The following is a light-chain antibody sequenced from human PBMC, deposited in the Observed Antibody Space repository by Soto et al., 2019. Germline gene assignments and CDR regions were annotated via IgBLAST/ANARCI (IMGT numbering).Light chain of an antibody. Sequence: EIVLKQSPATLSLSPGERATLSCRASQSVSSNFAWYQQKPGQAPRLLIYGASTRATGLPARFSGSGSGTEFTLTISSLQSEDFAVYYCQQYNNWPRTFGQGTKVEIK. J-gene: IGKJ1*01. CDR2: GAS. CDR3: QQYNNWPRT. V-gene: IGKV3-15*01. CDR1: QSVSSN.